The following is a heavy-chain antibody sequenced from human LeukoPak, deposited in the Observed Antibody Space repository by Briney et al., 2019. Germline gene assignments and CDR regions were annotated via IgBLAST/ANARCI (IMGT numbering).Heavy chain of an antibody. CDR1: RGTFSSYA. J-gene: IGHJ4*02. CDR2: IIPIFGTA. D-gene: IGHD4-11*01. V-gene: IGHV1-69*05. CDR3: ARVESSNSFTY. Sequence: SMKVSCKASRGTFSSYAISWVRQAPGQGLEWMGGIIPIFGTANYAQKFQGRVTITTDESTSTAYMELSSLRSEDTAVYYCARVESSNSFTYWGQGTLVTVSS.